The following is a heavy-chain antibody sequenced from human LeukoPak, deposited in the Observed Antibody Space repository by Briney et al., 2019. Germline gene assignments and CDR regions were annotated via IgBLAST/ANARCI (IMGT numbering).Heavy chain of an antibody. J-gene: IGHJ4*02. D-gene: IGHD6-13*01. V-gene: IGHV3-66*02. CDR2: IYGGDGA. CDR3: VTSTGQQFIPYDY. CDR1: GINVSSNY. Sequence: GESLRLSCAASGINVSSNYMTWIRQAPGKGLEWVSLIYGGDGAYYAESVRGRFMISRDNLKNTLFLQMNSLRVEDTAVYYCVTSTGQQFIPYDYWGQGTHVTVSS.